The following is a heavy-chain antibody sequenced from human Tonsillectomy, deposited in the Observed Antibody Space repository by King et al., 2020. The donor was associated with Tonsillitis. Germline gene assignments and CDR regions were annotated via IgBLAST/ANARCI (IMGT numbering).Heavy chain of an antibody. CDR1: GFTFSSYA. Sequence: QLVQSGGGLVQPGGSLRLSCAASGFTFSSYAMSWVRQAPGKGLEWVSAISGSGGSTYYADSVKGRFTISRDNSKNTLYLQMNSLRAEDTAVYYCAKWGSYYDSSGYYSFDYWGQGTLVTVST. D-gene: IGHD3-22*01. V-gene: IGHV3-23*04. J-gene: IGHJ4*02. CDR3: AKWGSYYDSSGYYSFDY. CDR2: ISGSGGST.